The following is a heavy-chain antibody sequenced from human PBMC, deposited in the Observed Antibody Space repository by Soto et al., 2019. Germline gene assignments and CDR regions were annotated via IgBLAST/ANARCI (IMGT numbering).Heavy chain of an antibody. CDR2: IYYSGST. Sequence: SETLSLTCTVSGGSVSSGSYYWSWIRQPPGKGLEWIGYIYYSGSTNYNPSLKSRVTISVDTSKNQFSLKLSSVTAADTAVYYCARMNILTGYSPGYYYYGMDVSGQGPTVTVSS. J-gene: IGHJ6*02. CDR1: GGSVSSGSYY. V-gene: IGHV4-61*01. CDR3: ARMNILTGYSPGYYYYGMDV. D-gene: IGHD3-9*01.